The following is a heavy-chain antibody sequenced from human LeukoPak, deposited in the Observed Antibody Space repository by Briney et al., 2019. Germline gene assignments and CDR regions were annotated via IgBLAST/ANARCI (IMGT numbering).Heavy chain of an antibody. CDR3: ARGYDILTGPDY. J-gene: IGHJ4*02. CDR1: GYTFTIYG. Sequence: ASVTVSFKASGYTFTIYGISWVRQAPGQGLEWMGWISAYNGNTNYAQKLQGRVTMTTDTSTSTAYMELRSLRSDDTAVYYCARGYDILTGPDYWGQGTLVTVSS. V-gene: IGHV1-18*01. D-gene: IGHD3-9*01. CDR2: ISAYNGNT.